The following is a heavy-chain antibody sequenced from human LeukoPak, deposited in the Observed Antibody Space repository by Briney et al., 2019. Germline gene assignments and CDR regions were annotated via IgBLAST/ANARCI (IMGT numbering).Heavy chain of an antibody. CDR3: ARGRDIWTPPTETQFDC. Sequence: PSETLSLTCAVYGGSFSGYYWSWIRQPPGKGLEWIGEINHSGSTNYNPSLKSRVSISVDTSKNQFSLKLNSVTAADTAVYYCARGRDIWTPPTETQFDCWGQGTLVTVSS. V-gene: IGHV4-34*01. D-gene: IGHD3-9*01. CDR1: GGSFSGYY. J-gene: IGHJ4*02. CDR2: INHSGST.